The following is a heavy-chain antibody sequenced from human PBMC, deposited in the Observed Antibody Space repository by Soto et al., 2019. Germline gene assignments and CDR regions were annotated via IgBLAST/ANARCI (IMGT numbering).Heavy chain of an antibody. Sequence: EASVKVSCKASGYTFTSYDINWVRQAPGNGLEWMGGFDPEDGETIYAQKFQGRVTMTEDTSTDTAYMELSSLRSEDTAVYYCTDRYMGYWGQGTLVTVSS. CDR1: GYTFTSYD. CDR3: TDRYMGY. J-gene: IGHJ4*02. V-gene: IGHV1-24*01. D-gene: IGHD3-9*01. CDR2: FDPEDGET.